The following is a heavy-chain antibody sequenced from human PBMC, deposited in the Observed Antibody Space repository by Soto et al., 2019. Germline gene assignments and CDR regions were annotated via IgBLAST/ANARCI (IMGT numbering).Heavy chain of an antibody. D-gene: IGHD1-1*01. CDR3: VRGIPFQYSNNWLHWYFDL. V-gene: IGHV3-33*01. CDR1: GFVYSTYA. Sequence: HPGGSLRLSCAASGFVYSTYAMHWVRLSPGKGLEWVALIWNDGSKKYYVDSVKGRFTISRDNSQNTLNLQMDSLRAEDTAVYFCVRGIPFQYSNNWLHWYFDLWGRGTQVTVSS. CDR2: IWNDGSKK. J-gene: IGHJ2*01.